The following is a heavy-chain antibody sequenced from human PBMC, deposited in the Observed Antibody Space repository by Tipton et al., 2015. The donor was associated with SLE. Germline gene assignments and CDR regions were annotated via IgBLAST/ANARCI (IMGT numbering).Heavy chain of an antibody. CDR1: GGSLSSYY. D-gene: IGHD2-2*01. CDR3: ARTVVPAAMGAFDI. CDR2: IYFSGIT. J-gene: IGHJ3*02. V-gene: IGHV4-4*07. Sequence: LRLSCTVSGGSLSSYYWSWIRQPAGKGLEYIGRIYFSGITHYNPSLKSRLTMSVDTSQNQFSLKLSSMTAADTAVYYCARTVVPAAMGAFDIWGQGTMVTVSS.